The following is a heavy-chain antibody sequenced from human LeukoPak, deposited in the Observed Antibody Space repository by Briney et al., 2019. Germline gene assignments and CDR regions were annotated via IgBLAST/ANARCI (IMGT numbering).Heavy chain of an antibody. Sequence: GDSLKISCQVSGHSFTSSWVGLVRQMPGKGLEWMGIIYVADSDTKYSPSFEGQVTISANKSIRTAYLQWSSLKASDTAMYYCASALYYSSAFYDYWGQGTLVTVSS. CDR2: IYVADSDT. D-gene: IGHD3-22*01. V-gene: IGHV5-51*01. CDR3: ASALYYSSAFYDY. J-gene: IGHJ4*02. CDR1: GHSFTSSW.